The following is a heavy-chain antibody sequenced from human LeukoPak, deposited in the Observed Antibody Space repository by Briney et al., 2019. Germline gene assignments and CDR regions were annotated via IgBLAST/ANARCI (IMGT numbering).Heavy chain of an antibody. CDR3: ARGRYFDY. V-gene: IGHV3-7*01. Sequence: PWLALRLSCPASRFTFSKYWMSWVRQAPGKGLEWVANIKQDGSEKYYVDSVKGRFTISRDNAKNSLYLQMNSLRAEDTAVYYCARGRYFDYWGQGTLVTVSS. CDR1: RFTFSKYW. J-gene: IGHJ4*02. CDR2: IKQDGSEK.